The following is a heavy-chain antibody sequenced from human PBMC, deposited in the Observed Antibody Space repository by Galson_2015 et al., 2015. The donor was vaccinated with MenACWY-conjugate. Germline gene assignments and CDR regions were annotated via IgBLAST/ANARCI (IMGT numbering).Heavy chain of an antibody. CDR3: ARHPPGGRGLDV. D-gene: IGHD1-26*01. CDR1: GSNFLTYW. V-gene: IGHV5-51*01. Sequence: QSGAEVKKPGESLQISCKASGSNFLTYWIGWVRQVPGEGLEWVGLISPSDSRIRYSPAFEGRGTISADSAITTAYLQWNDLQASDTAMYYCARHPPGGRGLDVWGQGTTVTVSS. J-gene: IGHJ6*02. CDR2: ISPSDSRI.